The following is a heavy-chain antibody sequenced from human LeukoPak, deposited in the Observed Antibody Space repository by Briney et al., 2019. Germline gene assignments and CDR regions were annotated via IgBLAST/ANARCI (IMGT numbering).Heavy chain of an antibody. D-gene: IGHD2-2*02. V-gene: IGHV3-7*01. CDR1: GFTFSSYW. CDR2: IKQDGSEK. Sequence: GGSLRLSCVASGFTFSSYWMSWVRQAPGKGLEWVANIKQDGSEKYYVDPVKGRFTISRDNAKNSLFLQMNSLRAEDTAVYYCARGWGDCTTVSCYTGGDVFDMWGQGTMVTVSS. CDR3: ARGWGDCTTVSCYTGGDVFDM. J-gene: IGHJ3*02.